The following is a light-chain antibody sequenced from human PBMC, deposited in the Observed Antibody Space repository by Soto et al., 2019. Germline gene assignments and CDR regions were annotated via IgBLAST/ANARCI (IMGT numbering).Light chain of an antibody. CDR1: QVIGSRY. J-gene: IGKJ4*01. Sequence: EIVMTQSPGTLSLSPGERATISCRASQVIGSRYLAWYHQKSGQAPRLLIYGTSSRATGIPDRFSGSGSGTDFTLTISRLEPEDFGVYYCQQRSTWPLLTFGGGTRVEIK. CDR3: QQRSTWPLLT. V-gene: IGKV3D-20*02. CDR2: GTS.